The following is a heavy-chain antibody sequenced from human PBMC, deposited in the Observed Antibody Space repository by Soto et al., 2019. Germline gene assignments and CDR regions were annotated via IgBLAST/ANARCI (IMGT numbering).Heavy chain of an antibody. CDR3: ARDIYAYCFFDF. J-gene: IGHJ4*02. V-gene: IGHV3-21*01. Sequence: GGSLRLSCVASGITFGSHSVNWIRQAPGKGLEWVSSISRGSDYIYYRDSVKGRFTISRDNAKKSLYLHMNSLRVEDTAVYYCARDIYAYCFFDFWGQGTLVTVSS. D-gene: IGHD3-16*01. CDR1: GITFGSHS. CDR2: ISRGSDYI.